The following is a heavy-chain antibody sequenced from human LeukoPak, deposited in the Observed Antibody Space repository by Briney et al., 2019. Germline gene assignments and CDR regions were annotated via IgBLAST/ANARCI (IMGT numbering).Heavy chain of an antibody. CDR1: GFTFSSYA. CDR2: ICGSGGST. D-gene: IGHD1-26*01. Sequence: LTGGSLRLSCAASGFTFSSYAMSWVRQAPGKGLEWVSTICGSGGSTYYADSVNGRFTISRDNSKNTLYLQMNSVRAEDTGVYYCAKMGSGVLGPTRAYDAFDFWRQGTMVSVSS. V-gene: IGHV3-23*01. J-gene: IGHJ3*01. CDR3: AKMGSGVLGPTRAYDAFDF.